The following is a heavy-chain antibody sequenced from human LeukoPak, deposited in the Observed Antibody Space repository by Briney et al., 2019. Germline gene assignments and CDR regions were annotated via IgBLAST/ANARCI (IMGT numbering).Heavy chain of an antibody. CDR1: GYTFTSYG. CDR2: IIPIFGTA. D-gene: IGHD6-13*01. V-gene: IGHV1-69*13. Sequence: SVKVSCKASGYTFTSYGINWVRQAPGQGLEWMGGIIPIFGTANYAQKFQGRVTITADESTSTAYMELSSLRSEDTAVYYCARGRAAAGTPYYFDYWGQGTLVTVSS. CDR3: ARGRAAAGTPYYFDY. J-gene: IGHJ4*02.